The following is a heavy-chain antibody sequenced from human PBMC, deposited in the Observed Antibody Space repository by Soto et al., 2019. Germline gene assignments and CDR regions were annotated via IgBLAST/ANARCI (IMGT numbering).Heavy chain of an antibody. D-gene: IGHD4-17*01. CDR3: AIDFYGDYWYFDR. Sequence: QVQLQESGPGLVKPSQTLSLTCTVSGGSISSGAYYWSWIRQHPGKGLEWIGYIYYSGSTYYNPFLKSRVNISVDTSQNQFSLKLSSVTAADTAVYYCAIDFYGDYWYFDRWGRGTLVTVSS. CDR2: IYYSGST. V-gene: IGHV4-31*03. J-gene: IGHJ2*01. CDR1: GGSISSGAYY.